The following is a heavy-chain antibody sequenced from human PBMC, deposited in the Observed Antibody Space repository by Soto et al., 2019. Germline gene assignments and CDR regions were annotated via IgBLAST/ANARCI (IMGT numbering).Heavy chain of an antibody. V-gene: IGHV3-30*18. CDR3: AKDPTYYYGSGSTPFDY. D-gene: IGHD3-10*01. CDR2: ISYDGSNK. J-gene: IGHJ4*02. CDR1: GFTFSSYG. Sequence: PWGPLRLSCAASGFTFSSYGMHWVRQAPGKGLEWVAVISYDGSNKYYADSVKGRFTISRDNSKNTLYLQMNSLRAEDTAVYYCAKDPTYYYGSGSTPFDYWGQGTLVTVSS.